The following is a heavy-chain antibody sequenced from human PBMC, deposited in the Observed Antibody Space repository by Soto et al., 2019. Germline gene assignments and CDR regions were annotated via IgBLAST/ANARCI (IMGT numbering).Heavy chain of an antibody. J-gene: IGHJ4*02. D-gene: IGHD6-19*01. CDR1: GFTFSSYA. V-gene: IGHV3-23*01. CDR2: ISGSGGST. CDR3: AKGGRQWLSSGYCEY. Sequence: RILSFAASGFTFSSYAMSWVRQAPGKGLEWVSAISGSGGSTYYADSVKGRFTISRDNSKNTLYLQMNSLRAEDTAVYYCAKGGRQWLSSGYCEYWGKGNMVTVSS.